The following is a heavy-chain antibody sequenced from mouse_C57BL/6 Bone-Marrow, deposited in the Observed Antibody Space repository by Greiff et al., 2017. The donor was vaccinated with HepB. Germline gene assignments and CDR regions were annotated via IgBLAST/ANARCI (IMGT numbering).Heavy chain of an antibody. Sequence: EVQLVESGGDLVKPGGSLKLSCAASGFTFSSYCMSWVRQTPDKRLEWVATISSGGSYTYYPDSVKGRFTISRDNAKNTLYLQMSSLKSEDTAMYYCARHDPYYYAMDYWGQGTSVTVSS. J-gene: IGHJ4*01. CDR2: ISSGGSYT. CDR3: ARHDPYYYAMDY. V-gene: IGHV5-6*01. CDR1: GFTFSSYC.